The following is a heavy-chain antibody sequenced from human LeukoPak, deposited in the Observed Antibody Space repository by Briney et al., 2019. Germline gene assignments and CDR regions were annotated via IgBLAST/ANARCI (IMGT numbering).Heavy chain of an antibody. CDR3: ARDGYYYGSGSYLPD. Sequence: GASLKVSCKASGYTFTSYYMHWVRQAPGQGLEWMGIINPSGGSTSYAQKFQGRVTMTRDTSTSTVYMELSSLRSEDTAVYYCARDGYYYGSGSYLPDWGQGTLVTVSS. J-gene: IGHJ4*02. D-gene: IGHD3-10*01. V-gene: IGHV1-46*01. CDR1: GYTFTSYY. CDR2: INPSGGST.